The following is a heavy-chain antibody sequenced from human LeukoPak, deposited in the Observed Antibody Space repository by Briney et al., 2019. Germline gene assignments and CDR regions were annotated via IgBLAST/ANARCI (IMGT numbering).Heavy chain of an antibody. J-gene: IGHJ4*02. V-gene: IGHV4-4*02. Sequence: SETLSLTCAVSGGSVSSSNWWSWVRQPPGKGLEWIGEIYHSGSTNYNPSLKSRVTISVDKSKNQFSLKLSSVTASDTAVYYCARPVRCSATTCTGPSDYWGQGTLVTVSS. CDR2: IYHSGST. CDR1: GGSVSSSNW. D-gene: IGHD6-19*01. CDR3: ARPVRCSATTCTGPSDY.